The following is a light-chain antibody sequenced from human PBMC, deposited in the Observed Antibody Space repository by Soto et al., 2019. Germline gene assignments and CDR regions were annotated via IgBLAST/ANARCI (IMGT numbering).Light chain of an antibody. V-gene: IGKV3-20*01. CDR3: QQYESFPLT. CDR2: GAS. Sequence: EIVLTQSPGTLSLSPGERPTLSCRASRSVSSHYLAWYQQKPGQAPRLLIHGASNRATGIPDRFSGRGSGTDFTLTISRLEPEDFAVYYCQQYESFPLTFGGGTQVDIK. CDR1: RSVSSHY. J-gene: IGKJ4*02.